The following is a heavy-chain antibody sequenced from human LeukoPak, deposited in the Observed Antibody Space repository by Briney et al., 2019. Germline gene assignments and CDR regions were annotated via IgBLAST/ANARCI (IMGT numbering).Heavy chain of an antibody. Sequence: GESLRIPGKGSGYSFTTYWSSWVRQMPGKGLEWMGRIDPSDSYSNISPSFQGHVAISGDKSTSTAYLQWSSLKASDTAMYYCARHAVDYYSISAYYQFDYWGQGTLVTVSS. CDR1: GYSFTTYW. J-gene: IGHJ4*02. CDR3: ARHAVDYYSISAYYQFDY. D-gene: IGHD3-10*01. CDR2: IDPSDSYS. V-gene: IGHV5-10-1*01.